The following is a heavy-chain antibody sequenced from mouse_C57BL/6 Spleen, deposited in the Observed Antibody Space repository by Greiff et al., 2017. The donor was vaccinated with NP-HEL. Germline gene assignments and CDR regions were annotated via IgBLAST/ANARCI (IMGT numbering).Heavy chain of an antibody. CDR3: ARGSNYGFAY. D-gene: IGHD2-5*01. CDR1: GYTFTDYY. V-gene: IGHV1-19*01. J-gene: IGHJ3*01. Sequence: VQLQQPGAELVKPGASVKMSCKASGYTFTDYYMNWVKQSHGKSLEWIGVINPYNGGTSYNQKFKGKATLTVDKSSSTAYMELNSLTSEDSAVYYCARGSNYGFAYWGQGTLVTVSA. CDR2: INPYNGGT.